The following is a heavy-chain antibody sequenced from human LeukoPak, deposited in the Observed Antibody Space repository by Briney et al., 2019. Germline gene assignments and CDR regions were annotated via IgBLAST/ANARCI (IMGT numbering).Heavy chain of an antibody. CDR2: ISGSTNYI. Sequence: GGSLRLSCAASGFSFSSYTMNWVRQAPGKGLEWVSSISGSTNYIYFADSVKGRFTISRDNAKNSLYLQMNSLRAEDTAVYYCAGTYYYGSGSNDYWGQGTLVTVSS. V-gene: IGHV3-21*01. D-gene: IGHD3-10*01. CDR3: AGTYYYGSGSNDY. J-gene: IGHJ4*02. CDR1: GFSFSSYT.